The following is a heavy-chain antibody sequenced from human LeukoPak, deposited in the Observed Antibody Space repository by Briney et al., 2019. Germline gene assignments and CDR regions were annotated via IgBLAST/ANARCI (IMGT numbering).Heavy chain of an antibody. Sequence: SETLSLTCTVSGGSISSYYWSWIRQPPGKGLEWIGYIYYSGSTNYNPPLKSRVTISVDTSKNQFSLKLSSVTAADTAVYYCAREYNWNDYFDYWGQGTLVTVSS. V-gene: IGHV4-59*12. J-gene: IGHJ4*02. CDR3: AREYNWNDYFDY. D-gene: IGHD1-20*01. CDR1: GGSISSYY. CDR2: IYYSGST.